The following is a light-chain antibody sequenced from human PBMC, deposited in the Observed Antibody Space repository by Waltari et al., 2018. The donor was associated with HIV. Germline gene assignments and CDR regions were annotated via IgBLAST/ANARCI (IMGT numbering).Light chain of an antibody. CDR1: DSNIGRDA. J-gene: IGLJ2*01. V-gene: IGLV1-44*01. Sequence: QSVLTQPPSASGTPGQRVTISCSGSDSNIGRDAVNRYQQLPGMAPKLLIYSNNHRPSGVPDRFSGSKSGTSASLAISGLQSEDEGSYYCAAWDATLKALLFGGGTKLTVL. CDR2: SNN. CDR3: AAWDATLKALL.